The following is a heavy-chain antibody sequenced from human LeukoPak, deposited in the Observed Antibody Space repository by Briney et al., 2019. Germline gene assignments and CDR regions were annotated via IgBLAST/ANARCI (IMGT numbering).Heavy chain of an antibody. J-gene: IGHJ6*02. V-gene: IGHV3-30-3*01. D-gene: IGHD3-22*01. CDR3: AREWLVDYYYGMDV. CDR1: GFTFSSYA. CDR2: ISYDGSNK. Sequence: GGSLRLSCAASGFTFSSYAMHWVRQAPGKGLEWVAVISYDGSNKYYADSVKGRFTISRDNSKNTLYLQMNSLGAEDTAVYYCAREWLVDYYYGMDVWGQGTTVTVSS.